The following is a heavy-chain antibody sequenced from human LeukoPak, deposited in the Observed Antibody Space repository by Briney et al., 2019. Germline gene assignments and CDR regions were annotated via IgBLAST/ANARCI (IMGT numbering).Heavy chain of an antibody. Sequence: PSETLSLTCTVSGGXXSXXXXXXGXXXRXPXXGXEWIGSIYYSGSTYYNPSLKSRVTVSVDTSENQFSLNLSSVTAADTAVYYCVRGSTLRHYQYWGQGTLVTVSS. CDR1: GGXXSXXXXX. D-gene: IGHD3-16*01. CDR2: IYYSGST. V-gene: IGHV4-39*01. J-gene: IGHJ4*02. CDR3: VRGSTLRHYQY.